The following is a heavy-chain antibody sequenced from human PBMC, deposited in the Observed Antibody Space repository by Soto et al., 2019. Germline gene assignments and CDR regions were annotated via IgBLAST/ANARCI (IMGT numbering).Heavy chain of an antibody. CDR2: FYSSGSI. V-gene: IGHV4-30-4*02. J-gene: IGHJ5*02. D-gene: IGHD6-19*01. CDR3: ARMYSSGSGWFHP. CDR1: GYSITAGGYY. Sequence: SDTLSLTCFVSGYSITAGGYYWSWIRHHPGKGLEWIGSFYSSGSIIYNPSLRSRVSISGDTSSNQFSMSLTSVTAADTARYYCARMYSSGSGWFHPWGQGTLVTVSS.